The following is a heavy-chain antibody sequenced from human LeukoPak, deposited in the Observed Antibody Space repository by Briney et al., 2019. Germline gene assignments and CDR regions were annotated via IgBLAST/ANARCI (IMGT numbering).Heavy chain of an antibody. CDR1: GYTFTSYD. Sequence: ASVKVSCKASGYTFTSYDINWVRQATGQGLEWMGWMNPNSGNTGYAQKFQGRVTITRNTSISTAYMELSSLRSEDTAVYYCARAVVPAAIDFDCWGQGTLVTVSS. J-gene: IGHJ4*02. D-gene: IGHD2-2*01. CDR2: MNPNSGNT. CDR3: ARAVVPAAIDFDC. V-gene: IGHV1-8*03.